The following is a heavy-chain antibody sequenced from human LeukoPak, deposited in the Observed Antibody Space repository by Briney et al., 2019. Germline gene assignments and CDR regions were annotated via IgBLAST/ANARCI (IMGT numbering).Heavy chain of an antibody. J-gene: IGHJ4*02. CDR3: AKDLVVRGVIRNYFDY. D-gene: IGHD3-10*01. V-gene: IGHV3-23*01. CDR2: ISGSGGST. Sequence: GGSLRLSCAASGFTFSSYAMSWVHQAPGKGLEWVSAISGSGGSTYYADSVKGRFTISRDNSKNTLYLQMNSLRAEDTAVYYCAKDLVVRGVIRNYFDYWGQGTLVTVSS. CDR1: GFTFSSYA.